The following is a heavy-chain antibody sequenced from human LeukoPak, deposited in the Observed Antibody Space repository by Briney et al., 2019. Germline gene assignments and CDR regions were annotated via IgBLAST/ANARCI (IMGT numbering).Heavy chain of an antibody. CDR1: GFTFSSYA. CDR2: LSGNGAKT. CDR3: AKDHGDYSFDY. Sequence: GGSMRLSCAASGFTFSSYALSWVRQAPGRGLECVSALSGNGAKTYYADSVKGRFTVYRDNSKNTLYLQMNSLRVDDTAIYYCAKDHGDYSFDYWGQGTLVTVSS. V-gene: IGHV3-23*01. D-gene: IGHD4-17*01. J-gene: IGHJ4*02.